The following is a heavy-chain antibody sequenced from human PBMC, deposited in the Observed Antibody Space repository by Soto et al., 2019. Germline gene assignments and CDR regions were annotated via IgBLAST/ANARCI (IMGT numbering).Heavy chain of an antibody. CDR2: INHSGST. Sequence: PSETLSLNCAVYGGSSSGYYWSWIRQPPGKGLEWIGEINHSGSTNYNPSLKSRVTISVDTSKNQFSLKLSSVTAADTAVYYCARGSKGPYXSSTSCYRILGGFDAWGQGTLVTVSS. J-gene: IGHJ5*02. CDR3: ARGSKGPYXSSTSCYRILGGFDA. D-gene: IGHD2-2*01. CDR1: GGSSSGYY. V-gene: IGHV4-34*01.